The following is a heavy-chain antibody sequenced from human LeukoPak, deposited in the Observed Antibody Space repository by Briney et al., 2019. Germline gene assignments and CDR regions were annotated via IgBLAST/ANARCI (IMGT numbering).Heavy chain of an antibody. CDR1: GYTFTSYG. CDR3: AAARRRWERTWFDP. J-gene: IGHJ5*02. CDR2: INPNSGGT. V-gene: IGHV1-18*01. D-gene: IGHD1-26*01. Sequence: ASVKVSCKASGYTFTSYGISWVRQAPGQGLEWMGWINPNSGGTNYAQKFQGWVTMTEDTSTDTAYMELSSLRSEDTAVYYCAAARRRWERTWFDPWGQGTLVTVSS.